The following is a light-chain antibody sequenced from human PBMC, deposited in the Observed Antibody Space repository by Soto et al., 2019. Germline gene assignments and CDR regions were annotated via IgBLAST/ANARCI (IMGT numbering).Light chain of an antibody. Sequence: DIQMTQSPSTLSASVGDRVTITCRASQSISSWFAWYQQKPGKAPKLLISQTSNLESGVPSRFSGSGSGTDFTLTISSLQPDDFASYYCQQYKSYSRTFGQGSKVEVK. CDR1: QSISSW. J-gene: IGKJ1*01. CDR3: QQYKSYSRT. V-gene: IGKV1-5*03. CDR2: QTS.